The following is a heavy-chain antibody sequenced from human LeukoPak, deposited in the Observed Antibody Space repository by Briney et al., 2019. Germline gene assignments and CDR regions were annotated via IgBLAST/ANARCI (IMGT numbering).Heavy chain of an antibody. Sequence: GGSLRLSCAASGFTLSSYWMSWVRQAPGKGLEWVSAVSGSAGSTYYADSVKGRFTISRDNAKNSLYLQMNSLRAEDTAVYYCARELLWFGELSIFDYWGQGTLVTVSS. CDR3: ARELLWFGELSIFDY. CDR1: GFTLSSYW. V-gene: IGHV3-23*01. CDR2: VSGSAGST. J-gene: IGHJ4*02. D-gene: IGHD3-10*01.